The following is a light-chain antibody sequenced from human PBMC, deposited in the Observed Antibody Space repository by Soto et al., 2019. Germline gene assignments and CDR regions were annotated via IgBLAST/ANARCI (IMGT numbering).Light chain of an antibody. CDR2: AAS. CDR3: QHTYMIPWT. CDR1: QSISNH. J-gene: IGKJ1*01. V-gene: IGKV1-39*01. Sequence: DIQMTQSPSSLSTSVGDRVTISCRASQSISNHLIWYQQKVGIAPKLLIYAASSLQSGVPSRFRGSGSGTEFNFTISSLQPEDFATYYCQHTYMIPWTFGQGTKVDIK.